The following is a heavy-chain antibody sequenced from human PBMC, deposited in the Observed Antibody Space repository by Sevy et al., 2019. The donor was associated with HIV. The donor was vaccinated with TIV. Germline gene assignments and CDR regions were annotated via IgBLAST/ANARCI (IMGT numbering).Heavy chain of an antibody. D-gene: IGHD3-3*01. Sequence: SETLSLTCTVSGGSISRNSHDWGWIRQPPGKGLEWIGSIYYSGNTYYNPSLKRRVTISGDTSKNQFSLKLSSVTAADTAVYYCATHALSITIFGVVTRNWFDPWGQGTLVTVSS. V-gene: IGHV4-39*01. CDR2: IYYSGNT. CDR3: ATHALSITIFGVVTRNWFDP. J-gene: IGHJ5*02. CDR1: GGSISRNSHD.